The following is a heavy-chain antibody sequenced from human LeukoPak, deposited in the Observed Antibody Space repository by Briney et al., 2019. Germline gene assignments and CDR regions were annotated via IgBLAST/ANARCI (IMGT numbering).Heavy chain of an antibody. V-gene: IGHV4-59*01. CDR1: GDSFSSYY. D-gene: IGHD4-11*01. CDR2: IYYSGNT. J-gene: IGHJ4*02. Sequence: SETLSLTCTVSGDSFSSYYWSWIRQPPGKGLEWIGNIYYSGNTKYNPSLKSRVSMSVDTSNNQFSLELSSVTTADTAVYYCARDKSPSDYTKLFDYWGQGILVTVSS. CDR3: ARDKSPSDYTKLFDY.